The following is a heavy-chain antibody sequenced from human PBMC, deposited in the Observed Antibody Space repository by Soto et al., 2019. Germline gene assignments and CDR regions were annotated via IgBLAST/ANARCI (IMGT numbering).Heavy chain of an antibody. Sequence: EVQLLESGGGLVQPGGPLRLSCTAYVLPYRRCPTIWVRQATGEGLEWVTAISGCGDSTYYADYAKGRYTISRDNSKNTLYLQMNSLRAEDTAVYYCAKGGRTTVTTDWGQGTLVTVSS. D-gene: IGHD4-17*01. CDR1: VLPYRRCP. J-gene: IGHJ4*02. CDR2: ISGCGDST. V-gene: IGHV3-23*01. CDR3: AKGGRTTVTTD.